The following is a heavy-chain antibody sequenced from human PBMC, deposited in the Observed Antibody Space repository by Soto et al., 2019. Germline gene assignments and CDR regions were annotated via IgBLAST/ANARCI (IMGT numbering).Heavy chain of an antibody. CDR1: GFTFSLYS. Sequence: GGSLRLSCAASGFTFSLYSMIWVRQAPGKGLEWVSSLTSSSTYIYYADSLKGRFTISRDNAKNSLYLQMDSLRAEDTATYYCVRARSTDSRPDYWGRGTLVTVYS. V-gene: IGHV3-21*01. J-gene: IGHJ4*02. CDR2: LTSSSTYI. CDR3: VRARSTDSRPDY. D-gene: IGHD3-22*01.